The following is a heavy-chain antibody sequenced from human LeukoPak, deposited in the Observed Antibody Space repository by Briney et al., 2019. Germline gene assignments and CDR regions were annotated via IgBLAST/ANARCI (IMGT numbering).Heavy chain of an antibody. Sequence: PSETLSLACTVSGGSISSYCWSWIRQPPGKGLEWIGYIYYSGSTNYNPSLKSRVTISVDTSKNQFSLKLSSVTAADTAVYYCARIDSSGYYFDHYWRQGTLVTVSS. D-gene: IGHD3-22*01. CDR3: ARIDSSGYYFDHY. CDR1: GGSISSYC. J-gene: IGHJ4*02. V-gene: IGHV4-59*01. CDR2: IYYSGST.